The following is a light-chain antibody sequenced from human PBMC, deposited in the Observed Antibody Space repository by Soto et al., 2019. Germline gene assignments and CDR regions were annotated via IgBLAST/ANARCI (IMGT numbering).Light chain of an antibody. CDR1: QSVLYSSNNKNY. CDR3: QQYYSTPRT. V-gene: IGKV4-1*01. J-gene: IGKJ1*01. Sequence: DIVMTQSPDSLAVSLGERAKINCKSRQSVLYSSNNKNYLAWYQQKPGQPPKLLIYWASTRESGVPDRFSGSGSGTDFTLTISSLQAEDVAVYYCQQYYSTPRTFGQGTKVEIK. CDR2: WAS.